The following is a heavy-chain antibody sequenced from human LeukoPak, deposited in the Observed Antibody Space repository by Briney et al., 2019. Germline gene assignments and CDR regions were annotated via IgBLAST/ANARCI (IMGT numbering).Heavy chain of an antibody. CDR1: GFTFSNFG. D-gene: IGHD6-19*01. V-gene: IGHV3-21*01. CDR3: AIDRYSSGWYTFDY. CDR2: ISSSSSYI. Sequence: GGSLRLSCAASGFTFSNFGINWVRQAPGKGLEWVSSISSSSSYISYADSVKGRFTISRDNAKNSLDLQMNSLRAEDTAVYYCAIDRYSSGWYTFDYWGQETLVTVSS. J-gene: IGHJ4*02.